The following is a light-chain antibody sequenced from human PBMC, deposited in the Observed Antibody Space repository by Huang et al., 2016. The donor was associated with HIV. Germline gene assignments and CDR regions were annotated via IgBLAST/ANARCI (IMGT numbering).Light chain of an antibody. V-gene: IGKV3-15*01. CDR2: GAS. CDR1: QSINSN. CDR3: QQYNNWPPEYT. J-gene: IGKJ2*01. Sequence: EIVMTQSPATLSVSPGERATLSCRASQSINSNLAWYQQKPGQAPRLLIYGASTRATGIPARFSGIGSGTEFTLTISSRQSEDFAVYYCQQYNNWPPEYTFGQGTKLEIK.